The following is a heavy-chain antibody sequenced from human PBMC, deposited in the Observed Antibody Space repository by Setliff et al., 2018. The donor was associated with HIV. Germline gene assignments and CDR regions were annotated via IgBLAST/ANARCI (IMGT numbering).Heavy chain of an antibody. V-gene: IGHV4-59*11. CDR3: ARLVWTGYGSRASDI. Sequence: SETLSLTCTVSGGSISSHYWSWIRQPPGKGLEWIGYVYYIGSTNYNPSLQSRVTISIDTSKTQFSLKLTSVTTADTAMYYCARLVWTGYGSRASDIWGQGTVVTV. CDR1: GGSISSHY. J-gene: IGHJ3*02. D-gene: IGHD5-12*01. CDR2: VYYIGST.